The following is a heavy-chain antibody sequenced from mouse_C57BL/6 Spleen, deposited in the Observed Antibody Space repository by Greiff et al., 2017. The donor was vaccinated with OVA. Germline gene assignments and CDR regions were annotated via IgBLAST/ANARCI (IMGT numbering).Heavy chain of an antibody. V-gene: IGHV1-26*01. CDR2: INPNNGGT. CDR3: ASPYYYGSSYHWYFDV. CDR1: GYTFTDYY. J-gene: IGHJ1*03. Sequence: EVQLQQSGPELVKPGASVKISCKASGYTFTDYYMNWVKQSHGKSLEWIGDINPNNGGTSYNQKFKGKATLTVDKSSSTAYMELRSLTSEDSAVYYCASPYYYGSSYHWYFDVWGTGTTVTVSS. D-gene: IGHD1-1*01.